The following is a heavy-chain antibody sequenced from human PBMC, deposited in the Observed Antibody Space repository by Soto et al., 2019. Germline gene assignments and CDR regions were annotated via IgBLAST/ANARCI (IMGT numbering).Heavy chain of an antibody. CDR2: ISAYNGNT. V-gene: IGHV1-18*01. D-gene: IGHD2-15*01. CDR3: ARGGPVVVVAATAHFDY. CDR1: GYTFTSYG. J-gene: IGHJ4*02. Sequence: GASVKVSCKASGYTFTSYGISWVRQAPGQGFEWMGWISAYNGNTNYAQKLQGRVTMTTDTSTSTAYMELRSLRSDDTAVYYCARGGPVVVVAATAHFDYWGQGTLVTVSS.